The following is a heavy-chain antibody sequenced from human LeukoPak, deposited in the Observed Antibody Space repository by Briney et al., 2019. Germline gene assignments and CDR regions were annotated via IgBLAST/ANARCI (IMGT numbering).Heavy chain of an antibody. CDR3: AKESGDDSSGYYEVFDY. V-gene: IGHV3-23*01. CDR2: ISGTGGST. Sequence: GGSLRLSCTASGFTFTSYAMSWVRQAPGKGLEWVSDISGTGGSTNHADSVKGRFTISRDNSKNTLYLQMNSLRAEDTAVYYCAKESGDDSSGYYEVFDYWGQGTLVTVTS. J-gene: IGHJ4*02. D-gene: IGHD3-22*01. CDR1: GFTFTSYA.